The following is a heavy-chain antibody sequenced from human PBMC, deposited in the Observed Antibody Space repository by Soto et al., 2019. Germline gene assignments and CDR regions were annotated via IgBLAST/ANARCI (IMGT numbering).Heavy chain of an antibody. D-gene: IGHD7-27*01. CDR2: ILPIFGTT. CDR1: GGTFNTYN. CDR3: ARDETGDSYYYYYGMDV. V-gene: IGHV1-69*01. J-gene: IGHJ6*02. Sequence: QVQLVQSGAEVKKPGSSVKVSCKASGGTFNTYNINWVRQAPGQGLEWMGGILPIFGTTNYAQRFQGRVTITADDSTSTPYMELSSLRSEDTAVYYCARDETGDSYYYYYGMDVWGQGTTVTVTS.